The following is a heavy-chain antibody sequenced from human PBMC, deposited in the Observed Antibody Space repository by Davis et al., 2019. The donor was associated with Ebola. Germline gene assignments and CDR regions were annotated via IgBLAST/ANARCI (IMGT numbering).Heavy chain of an antibody. CDR3: ARKGYSSGFFNY. D-gene: IGHD5-18*01. CDR1: GGSISSYY. V-gene: IGHV4-34*01. J-gene: IGHJ4*02. CDR2: INHGEST. Sequence: PGGSLRLSCTVSGGSISSYYWSWIRQPPGKGLEWIGEINHGESTNYNPSLKSRVTISVDTSKSQFSLKLSSVTAADTAVYYCARKGYSSGFFNYWGLGILVTVSS.